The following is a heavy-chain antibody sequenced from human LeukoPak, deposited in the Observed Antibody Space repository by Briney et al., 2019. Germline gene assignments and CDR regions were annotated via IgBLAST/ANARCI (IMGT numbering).Heavy chain of an antibody. V-gene: IGHV3-30*03. D-gene: IGHD3-10*01. CDR3: ARGTSMFRGVNYYYYGMDV. Sequence: GGSLRLSCAASEFTFSSYGMHWVRQAAAKGLEGVTVISYDGSNKHYADSVKGRFTISRDNSKNTLYLQMSSLRAEDTAVYYCARGTSMFRGVNYYYYGMDVWGQGTTVTVSS. CDR1: EFTFSSYG. J-gene: IGHJ6*02. CDR2: ISYDGSNK.